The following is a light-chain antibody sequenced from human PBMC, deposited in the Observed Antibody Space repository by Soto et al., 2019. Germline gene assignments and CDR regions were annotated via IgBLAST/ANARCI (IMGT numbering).Light chain of an antibody. Sequence: QSVLTQPPSVSGAPGQRVTISCTGSSSNIGAGYDVHGYQQLPGTAPKLLIYGNSNRPSGVPDRFSGAKSGTSASLAITGLQAEDEADDYCLSYVRSLSGWVFGGGTKLAVL. V-gene: IGLV1-40*01. CDR1: SSNIGAGYD. CDR2: GNS. J-gene: IGLJ3*02. CDR3: LSYVRSLSGWV.